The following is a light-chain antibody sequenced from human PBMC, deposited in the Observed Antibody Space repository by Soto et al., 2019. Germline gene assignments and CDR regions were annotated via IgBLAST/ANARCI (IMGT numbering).Light chain of an antibody. J-gene: IGLJ3*02. CDR2: EVT. CDR1: SSDVGGYTY. Sequence: QSVLTQPPSASGSPGQSVTISCTGTSSDVGGYTYVSWYQQYPGRAPKLMIYEVTKRPSGVPDRFSGSKSGNTASLTVSGLQAEDEADYYCGSYAASNNFYFVFGGGTKVTVL. CDR3: GSYAASNNFYFV. V-gene: IGLV2-8*01.